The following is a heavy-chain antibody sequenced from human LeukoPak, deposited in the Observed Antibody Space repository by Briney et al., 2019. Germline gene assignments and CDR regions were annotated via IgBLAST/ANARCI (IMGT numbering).Heavy chain of an antibody. J-gene: IGHJ4*02. CDR2: INPNSGGT. CDR3: AGSITMIVVDSHGGFDY. Sequence: ASVKVSCKASGYTFTGYYMHWVRQAPGQGLEWMGWINPNSGGTNYAQKFQGRVTMTRDTSISTAYMELSRLRSDDTAVYYCAGSITMIVVDSHGGFDYWGQGTLVTVSS. V-gene: IGHV1-2*02. D-gene: IGHD3-22*01. CDR1: GYTFTGYY.